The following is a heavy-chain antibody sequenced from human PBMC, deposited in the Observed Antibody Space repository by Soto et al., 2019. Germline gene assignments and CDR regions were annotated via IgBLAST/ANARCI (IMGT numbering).Heavy chain of an antibody. Sequence: SPTLSLTCAISGDSVSSNSAAWNWIRQSPSRGLEWLGRTYYRSKWYNDYVVSVKSRITINPDTSKNQFSLQLNSVTPEDTAVYYCARGGDSGYDYYYYYGMDVWGQGTTVTVSS. V-gene: IGHV6-1*01. D-gene: IGHD5-12*01. CDR3: ARGGDSGYDYYYYYGMDV. CDR2: TYYRSKWYN. CDR1: GDSVSSNSAA. J-gene: IGHJ6*02.